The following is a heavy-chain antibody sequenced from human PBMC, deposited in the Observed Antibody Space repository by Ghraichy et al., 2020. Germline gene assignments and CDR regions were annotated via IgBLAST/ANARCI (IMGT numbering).Heavy chain of an antibody. CDR2: IRYDGSNK. CDR1: GFTFSSYG. Sequence: GGSLRLSCAASGFTFSSYGMHWVRQAPGKGLEWVAFIRYDGSNKYYADSVKGRFTISRDNSKNTLYLQMNSLRAEDTAVYYCAKADDYGGNFPLRPFDYWGQGTLVTVSS. V-gene: IGHV3-30*02. CDR3: AKADDYGGNFPLRPFDY. D-gene: IGHD4-23*01. J-gene: IGHJ4*02.